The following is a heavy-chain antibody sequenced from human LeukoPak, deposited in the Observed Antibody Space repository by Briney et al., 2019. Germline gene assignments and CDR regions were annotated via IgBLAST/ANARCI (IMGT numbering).Heavy chain of an antibody. J-gene: IGHJ2*01. V-gene: IGHV4-34*01. CDR1: GGSFSGYY. CDR3: ARGLRRGSGYYSPRYFDL. CDR2: INHSGST. D-gene: IGHD3-22*01. Sequence: SETLSLTCAVYGGSFSGYYWSWIRQPPGKGLEWIGEINHSGSTNYNPSLKSRVTISVDTSKNQFSLKLSSVTAADTAVYYCARGLRRGSGYYSPRYFDLWGRGALVTVSS.